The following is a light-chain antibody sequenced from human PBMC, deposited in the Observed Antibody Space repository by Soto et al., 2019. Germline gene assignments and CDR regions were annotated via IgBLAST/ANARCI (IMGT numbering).Light chain of an antibody. V-gene: IGKV3-20*01. CDR1: ETISSSS. CDR3: QQYLRSPLT. CDR2: GAF. J-gene: IGKJ4*01. Sequence: EIVLTQSPGTLSLSPGDRATLSCRASETISSSSLAWYQQKPGQAPGLLSYGAFSRATGIPDRFRGGGSGTDFTLTISRLEPEDFAVYYCQQYLRSPLTFGGGTRVEMK.